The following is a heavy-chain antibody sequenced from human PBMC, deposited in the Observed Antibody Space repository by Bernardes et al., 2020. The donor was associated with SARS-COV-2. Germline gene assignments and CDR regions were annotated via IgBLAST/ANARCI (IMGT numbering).Heavy chain of an antibody. Sequence: ASVKVSCKASGYPFTGYYIHWVRQAPGKRLEWMGWINPNSGGTTYAQKFQGRVTMTRDTSISTAYMELSRLRSDDTAVYYCALPPTNYDRYGMDVWGQGTTVTVSS. CDR3: ALPPTNYDRYGMDV. CDR1: GYPFTGYY. V-gene: IGHV1-2*02. CDR2: INPNSGGT. D-gene: IGHD3-22*01. J-gene: IGHJ6*02.